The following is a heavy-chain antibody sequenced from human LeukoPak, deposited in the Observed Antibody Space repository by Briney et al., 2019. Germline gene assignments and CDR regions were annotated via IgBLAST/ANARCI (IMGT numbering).Heavy chain of an antibody. Sequence: GGSLRLSCAASGFTFSSYGMHWVRQAPGKGLEWVAVIWYDGSNKYYADSVKGRFTISRDNSKNTLYLQMNSLRAEDTAVYYCAKTGYYGDAFDIWGQGTMVTVSS. CDR1: GFTFSSYG. J-gene: IGHJ3*02. V-gene: IGHV3-33*06. CDR2: IWYDGSNK. CDR3: AKTGYYGDAFDI. D-gene: IGHD3-16*01.